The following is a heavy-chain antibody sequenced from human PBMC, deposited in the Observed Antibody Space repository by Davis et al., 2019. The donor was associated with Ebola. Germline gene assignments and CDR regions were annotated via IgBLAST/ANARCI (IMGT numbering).Heavy chain of an antibody. V-gene: IGHV3-23*01. J-gene: IGHJ4*02. Sequence: GESLKISCAASGFTFNYYAMSWVRQAPGKGLEWVSLIGGGGDDTYYPDSVKGRFTISRDNSKNMLFLQMNSLRAEDTAVYYCAKGPETGRFEYWGQGTLVTVSA. CDR1: GFTFNYYA. D-gene: IGHD1-1*01. CDR2: IGGGGDDT. CDR3: AKGPETGRFEY.